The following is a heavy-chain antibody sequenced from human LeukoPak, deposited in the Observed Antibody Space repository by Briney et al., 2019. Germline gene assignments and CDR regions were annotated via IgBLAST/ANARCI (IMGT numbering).Heavy chain of an antibody. CDR2: IYYSGSP. D-gene: IGHD3-10*01. Sequence: SQTLSLTCTVSGGSISCGGYYCSWIRQHPGRVLVWLGYIYYSGSPYYNPSLKSRVTISVDTSKTQFTLKLSSVTAADTAVYYCARDQFRRSITRVRGAYGMDVWGQGTTVTVSS. J-gene: IGHJ6*02. CDR3: ARDQFRRSITRVRGAYGMDV. V-gene: IGHV4-31*03. CDR1: GGSISCGGYY.